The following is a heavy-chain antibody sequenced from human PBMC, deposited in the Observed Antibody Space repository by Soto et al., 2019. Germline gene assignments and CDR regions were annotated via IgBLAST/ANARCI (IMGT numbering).Heavy chain of an antibody. CDR1: GYNFAGYW. CDR2: IYPSDSDT. CDR3: ARGGVSTRTFDY. Sequence: PGESLKISCKGSGYNFAGYWIAWVRQMPGKGPELMGIIYPSDSDTRYRPSFQGQVTISADKSISSAYLQWSSLRASDTAMYYCARGGVSTRTFDYWGQGTPVTAPQ. V-gene: IGHV5-51*01. J-gene: IGHJ4*02. D-gene: IGHD3-3*01.